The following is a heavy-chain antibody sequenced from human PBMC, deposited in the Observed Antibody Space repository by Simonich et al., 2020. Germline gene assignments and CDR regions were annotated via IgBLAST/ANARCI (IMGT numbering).Heavy chain of an antibody. Sequence: QVQLVQSGAEVKKPGASVKVSCKASGYTFTSYGISWVRQAPGQGLEWMGMISAYNGNTNSAQKLQGRVTMTTDTSTSTAYMELRSLRSDDTAVYYCARASRGTWWYYYFDYWGQGTLVTVSS. D-gene: IGHD2-15*01. CDR2: ISAYNGNT. CDR3: ARASRGTWWYYYFDY. J-gene: IGHJ4*02. V-gene: IGHV1-18*01. CDR1: GYTFTSYG.